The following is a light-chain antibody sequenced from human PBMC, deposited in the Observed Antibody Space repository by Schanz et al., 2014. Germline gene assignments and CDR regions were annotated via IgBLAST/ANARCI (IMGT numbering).Light chain of an antibody. CDR3: QSYDSSLSGTV. CDR1: SSDVGSYNL. J-gene: IGLJ2*01. V-gene: IGLV2-14*02. CDR2: EGS. Sequence: QSALTQPASVSGSPGQSITISCTGTSSDVGSYNLVSWYQHHPGKAPKLMIFEGSKRPSGVSNRFSGSKSGNTASLAISGLQSEDEADYYCQSYDSSLSGTVFGGGTKLTVL.